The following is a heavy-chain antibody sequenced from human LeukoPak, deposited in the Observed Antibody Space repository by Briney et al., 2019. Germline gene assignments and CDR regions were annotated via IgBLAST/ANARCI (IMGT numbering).Heavy chain of an antibody. D-gene: IGHD1-26*01. V-gene: IGHV3-33*01. CDR3: GRESIEGVTYYFDY. Sequence: GGSLRLSCAASGFTFDTYAMHWVRQAPGEGLEWMAVIWYDGSRKEYADSVKGRFTVSRDNSKNTLDMQMNSLRAEDTAVYYCGRESIEGVTYYFDYWGQGTLVTVSS. CDR1: GFTFDTYA. CDR2: IWYDGSRK. J-gene: IGHJ4*02.